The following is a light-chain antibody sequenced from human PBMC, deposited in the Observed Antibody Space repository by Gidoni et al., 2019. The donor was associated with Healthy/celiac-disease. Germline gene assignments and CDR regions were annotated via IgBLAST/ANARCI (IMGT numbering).Light chain of an antibody. J-gene: IGKJ4*01. CDR1: QSVSSY. Sequence: EIVLTQSPATLSLSPGERATLSCRASQSVSSYLAWYQQKPGQAPRRLIFDASNRATGIPARFSGSGSGTDFTLTISSLEPEDFAVYYCQPRSNWPLTFGGGTKVEIK. CDR3: QPRSNWPLT. V-gene: IGKV3-11*01. CDR2: DAS.